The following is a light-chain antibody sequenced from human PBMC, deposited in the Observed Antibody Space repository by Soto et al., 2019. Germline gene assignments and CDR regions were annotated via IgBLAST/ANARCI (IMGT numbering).Light chain of an antibody. J-gene: IGKJ4*01. V-gene: IGKV1-12*01. CDR3: QQSNSFPLT. CDR1: QGISSR. CDR2: AAS. Sequence: DLQMTQSPSSVSASVGDRVTITCRASQGISSRLAWYQQKPGKAPNLLIYAASSLQSGVPSRFSGSGSETDFTLTIGSLQPDDFATYYCQQSNSFPLTFGGGTKVEIK.